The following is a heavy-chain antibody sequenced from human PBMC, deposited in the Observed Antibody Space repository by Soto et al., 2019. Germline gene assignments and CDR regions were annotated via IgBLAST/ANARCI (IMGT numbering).Heavy chain of an antibody. J-gene: IGHJ6*02. CDR1: GGSFSAYY. V-gene: IGHV4-34*01. CDR3: ARTALYTYYYYGMDV. D-gene: IGHD3-16*01. CDR2: INHSGRT. Sequence: SETLSLTCAVYGGSFSAYYWNWVRQPPGKGLEWIGEINHSGRTNYSPSLKSRVTMSLHTSNNQFSLKLSSVTAADTAVYYCARTALYTYYYYGMDVWGQGTTVTVSS.